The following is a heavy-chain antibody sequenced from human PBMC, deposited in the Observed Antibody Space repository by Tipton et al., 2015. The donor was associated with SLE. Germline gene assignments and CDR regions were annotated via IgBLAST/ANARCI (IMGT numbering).Heavy chain of an antibody. CDR1: GFTFRNYA. Sequence: LRLSCAASGFTFRNYAMSWVRQSPGKGLEWFGEINQSGSTNYNPSLKGRVTISMDTPKNQFSLKLSSVTAADTAIYYCARRRGVAGTDDAFDIWGRGTKVTVSS. V-gene: IGHV4-34*01. CDR2: INQSGST. D-gene: IGHD6-19*01. J-gene: IGHJ3*02. CDR3: ARRRGVAGTDDAFDI.